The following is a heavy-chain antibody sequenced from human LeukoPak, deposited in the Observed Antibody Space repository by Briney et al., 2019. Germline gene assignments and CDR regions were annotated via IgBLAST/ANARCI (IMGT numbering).Heavy chain of an antibody. Sequence: ASVKVSCKASGYTFTNYYMHCVRQAPGQGLEWMGIIDPSGGSTSYAQKFQGRVTMTRDMSTSTVYVELSSLRSEDTAVYHCARGSSGSYLNYFDYWGQGTLVTVSS. V-gene: IGHV1-46*01. CDR2: IDPSGGST. CDR1: GYTFTNYY. D-gene: IGHD1-26*01. CDR3: ARGSSGSYLNYFDY. J-gene: IGHJ4*02.